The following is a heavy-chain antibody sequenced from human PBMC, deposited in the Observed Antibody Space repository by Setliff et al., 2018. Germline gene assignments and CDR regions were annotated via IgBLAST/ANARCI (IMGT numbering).Heavy chain of an antibody. J-gene: IGHJ3*02. D-gene: IGHD6-19*01. CDR1: GFTFSSYA. CDR2: IYSGGSST. Sequence: GGSLRLSCAASGFTFSSYAMSWVRQAPGKGLEWVSVIYSGGSSTYHADSVKGRFTISRDNSQNTMYLQMNSLRAEDTAVYYCIRDTSGRDAFDIWGQGTMVTVSS. CDR3: IRDTSGRDAFDI. V-gene: IGHV3-23*03.